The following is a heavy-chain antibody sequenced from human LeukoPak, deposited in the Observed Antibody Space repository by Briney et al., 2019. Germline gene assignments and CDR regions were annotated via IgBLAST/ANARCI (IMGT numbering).Heavy chain of an antibody. J-gene: IGHJ2*01. Sequence: ASVKVSCEASGYTFTSYGISWVRQAPGQGLEWMGWISAHNGNTNYEEEVQGRVTMTTDTSTSTAYMELRSLRSDDTAVYYCARGSIGYDSSGYYYYWYFDLWGRGTLVTVSS. CDR2: ISAHNGNT. CDR1: GYTFTSYG. CDR3: ARGSIGYDSSGYYYYWYFDL. V-gene: IGHV1-18*01. D-gene: IGHD3-22*01.